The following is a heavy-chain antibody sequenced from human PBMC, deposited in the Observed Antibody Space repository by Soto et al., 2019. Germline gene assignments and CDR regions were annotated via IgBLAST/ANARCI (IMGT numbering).Heavy chain of an antibody. V-gene: IGHV3-30-3*01. Sequence: QVQLVESGGGVVQPGRSLRLSCAASGFSFSISPMHWVRQAPGKGPEWVALISYDGTNKFYADSVKGRFTISRDNSKSTLYLHVDSLRPEDAAVYYCARDPKTTGGQHWAFNYFDSWGQGTLVTDSS. CDR2: ISYDGTNK. J-gene: IGHJ4*02. CDR3: ARDPKTTGGQHWAFNYFDS. CDR1: GFSFSISP. D-gene: IGHD2-8*02.